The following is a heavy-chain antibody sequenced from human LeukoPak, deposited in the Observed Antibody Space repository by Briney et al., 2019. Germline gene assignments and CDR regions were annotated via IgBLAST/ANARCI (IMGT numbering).Heavy chain of an antibody. V-gene: IGHV4-30-4*08. CDR3: ARDRIPTTYFYGMDV. J-gene: IGHJ6*02. Sequence: SETLSLTCTVSGGSISSSSYYWGWIRQPPGKGLEWIGYIYYSGSTYYNPSLKSRVTISVDTSNNQFSLKLSSVTAADTAVYYCARDRIPTTYFYGMDVWGQGTTVTVSS. CDR1: GGSISSSSYY. CDR2: IYYSGST. D-gene: IGHD1-1*01.